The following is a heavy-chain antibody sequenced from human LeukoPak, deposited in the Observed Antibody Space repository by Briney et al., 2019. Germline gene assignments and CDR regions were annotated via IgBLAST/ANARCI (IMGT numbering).Heavy chain of an antibody. CDR3: ARAPSSYESGNGYPNLGWLDP. CDR2: FHRGRI. CDR1: GYPIGLDYY. V-gene: IGHV4-38-2*02. D-gene: IGHD5-24*01. Sequence: SETLSLTCKVSGYPIGLDYYWVWIRQAPGRGLQWIGGFHRGRIQYNSALKSRVTISIDSSKNRFSLRMWPVTAADTAFYFCARAPSSYESGNGYPNLGWLDPWGQGALVTVSS. J-gene: IGHJ5*02.